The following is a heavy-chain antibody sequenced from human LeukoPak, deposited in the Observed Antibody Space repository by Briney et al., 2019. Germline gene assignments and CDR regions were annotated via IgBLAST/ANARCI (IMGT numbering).Heavy chain of an antibody. Sequence: GGSLRLSCAASGFTFSNYAMNWVRQAPGRGLEWVSGISSTSASTYYIDSVKGRFTISRDNSKNTLCLQMNSLGAEDTAVYYCAKSAVVRGTTGTFDYWGQGTLVTVSS. CDR3: AKSAVVRGTTGTFDY. V-gene: IGHV3-23*01. D-gene: IGHD3-10*01. CDR2: ISSTSAST. J-gene: IGHJ4*02. CDR1: GFTFSNYA.